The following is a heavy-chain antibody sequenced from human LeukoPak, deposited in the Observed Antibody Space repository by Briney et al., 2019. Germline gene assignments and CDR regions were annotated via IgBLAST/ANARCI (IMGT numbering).Heavy chain of an antibody. Sequence: GASVKVSCKASGYTFTSYGISWVRQAPGQGLEWMGWISAYNGNTNYAQKLQGRVTMTTDTSTSTAYMELRSLRSDDTAVYYCARSYPLGYCSGGSCSYFDYWGRGTLVTVSS. CDR2: ISAYNGNT. V-gene: IGHV1-18*01. D-gene: IGHD2-15*01. J-gene: IGHJ4*02. CDR1: GYTFTSYG. CDR3: ARSYPLGYCSGGSCSYFDY.